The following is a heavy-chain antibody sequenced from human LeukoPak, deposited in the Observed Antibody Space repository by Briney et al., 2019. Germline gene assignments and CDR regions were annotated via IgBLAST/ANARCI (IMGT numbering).Heavy chain of an antibody. D-gene: IGHD6-19*01. CDR1: GGSISSSNW. J-gene: IGHJ6*04. Sequence: SGTLSLTRAVSGGSISSSNWWSWVRQPPGKGLEWIAEIYHSGSTNYNPSLKSRVTISVDKSKNQFSLKLSSVTAADTAVYYCASGSRSDSYYGMDVWGKGTTVTVSS. CDR2: IYHSGST. V-gene: IGHV4-4*02. CDR3: ASGSRSDSYYGMDV.